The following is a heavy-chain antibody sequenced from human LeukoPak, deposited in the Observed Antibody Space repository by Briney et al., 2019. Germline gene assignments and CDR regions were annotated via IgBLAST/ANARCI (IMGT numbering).Heavy chain of an antibody. V-gene: IGHV4-4*07. CDR1: GGSLSGYS. CDR2: IYTSGTT. D-gene: IGHD3-16*01. CDR3: ARELGMGWFDP. Sequence: SETLSLTCTVSGGSLSGYSWIWIRQPAGKGLEWIGHIYTSGTTKYNPSLKSRVTMSVDTSKNRFSLKVTSVTAADTAVYYCARELGMGWFDPWGQGTLVTVSS. J-gene: IGHJ5*02.